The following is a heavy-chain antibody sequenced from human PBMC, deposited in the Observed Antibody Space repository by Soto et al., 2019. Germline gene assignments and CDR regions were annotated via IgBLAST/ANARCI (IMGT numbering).Heavy chain of an antibody. V-gene: IGHV3-30-3*01. CDR3: AAELGNSGYDWHYY. D-gene: IGHD5-12*01. Sequence: QVQLVESGGGVVQPGRSLRLSCAASGFTFSSCAMHWVRQAPGKGLEWVAVIIYDGSDKYYADSVQGRFTISRDNSKNTLYLQMNSLRPEDTAVYYCAAELGNSGYDWHYYWGQGTLVTVSS. CDR1: GFTFSSCA. CDR2: IIYDGSDK. J-gene: IGHJ4*02.